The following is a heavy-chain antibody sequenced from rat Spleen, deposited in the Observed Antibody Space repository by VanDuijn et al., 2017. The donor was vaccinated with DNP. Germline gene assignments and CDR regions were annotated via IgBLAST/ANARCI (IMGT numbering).Heavy chain of an antibody. V-gene: IGHV2S12*01. Sequence: QVQLKESGPGLVQPSETLSLTCTVSGFSLTSYGVSWVRQPPGKGLEWIAAISSGGSTYYNSALKSRLSISRDTSKSQVFLKMNSVQTEDTAMYFCAVLGRYYWGHGVMVPVSS. CDR2: ISSGGST. CDR1: GFSLTSYG. J-gene: IGHJ2*01. CDR3: AVLGRYY.